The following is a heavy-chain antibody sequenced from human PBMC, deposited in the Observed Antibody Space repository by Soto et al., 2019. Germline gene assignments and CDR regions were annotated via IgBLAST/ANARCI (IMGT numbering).Heavy chain of an antibody. V-gene: IGHV4-59*01. D-gene: IGHD5-12*01. CDR3: ATGLSGYSGYGGDFDY. J-gene: IGHJ4*02. Sequence: SETLSLTCTVSGGSISSYYWSWIRQPPGKGLEWIGYIYYSGSTNYNPSLKSRVTISVGTSKNQFSLKLSSVTAADTAVYYCATGLSGYSGYGGDFDYWGQGTLVTVSS. CDR1: GGSISSYY. CDR2: IYYSGST.